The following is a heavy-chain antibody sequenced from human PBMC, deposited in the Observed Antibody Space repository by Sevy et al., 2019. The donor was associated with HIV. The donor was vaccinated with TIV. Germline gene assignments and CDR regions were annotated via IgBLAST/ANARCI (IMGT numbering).Heavy chain of an antibody. V-gene: IGHV1-18*01. J-gene: IGHJ6*02. Sequence: ASVKVSCKASGYNFINYGISWVRQAPGQGLEWVGGSSPFTGSPNYPQKLQDRVTVTTDTATNTAYMELRNLRSDDTAVYYCDKCTLWVYDPTNRKCGMDVWGQGTTVTVSS. CDR3: DKCTLWVYDPTNRKCGMDV. CDR1: GYNFINYG. D-gene: IGHD5-12*01. CDR2: SSPFTGSP.